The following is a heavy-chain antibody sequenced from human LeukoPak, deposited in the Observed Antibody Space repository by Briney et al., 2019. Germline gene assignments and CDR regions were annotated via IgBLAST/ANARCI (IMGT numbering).Heavy chain of an antibody. CDR2: ISSSGSTI. J-gene: IGHJ6*02. V-gene: IGHV3-48*03. D-gene: IGHD3-10*01. CDR3: ARDYGSGSFYYYYGMDV. CDR1: GFTFSSYE. Sequence: GGSLRLSCAASGFTFSSYEMNWVRQAPGKGLEWVSYISSSGSTIYYADSVKSRFTISRDNAKNSLYLQMNSLRAEDTAVYYCARDYGSGSFYYYYGMDVWGQGTTVTVSS.